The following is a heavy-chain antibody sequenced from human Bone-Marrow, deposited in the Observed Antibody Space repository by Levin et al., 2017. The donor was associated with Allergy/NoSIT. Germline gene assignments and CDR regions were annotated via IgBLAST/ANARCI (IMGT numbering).Heavy chain of an antibody. V-gene: IGHV3-15*01. D-gene: IGHD5-18*01. J-gene: IGHJ4*02. CDR1: GFTFSDAW. CDR3: IGTALAGDS. Sequence: GGSLRLSCEASGFTFSDAWMRGVRQAPGKGLEWVGRIKSKIDGGTTDYAAPVKGRFTISRDDPKNTVYRQMSSLKTGDSAVYFCIGTALAGDSWGQGPLVTVSS. CDR2: IKSKIDGGTT.